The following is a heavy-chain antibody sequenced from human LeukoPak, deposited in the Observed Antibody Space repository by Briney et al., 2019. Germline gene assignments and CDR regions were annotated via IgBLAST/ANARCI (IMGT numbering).Heavy chain of an antibody. CDR3: ARLSVAVVDADY. CDR2: ISNNGGST. J-gene: IGHJ4*02. D-gene: IGHD6-19*01. Sequence: GGSLRLSCAASGFTFSSYAMHWVRQAPGKGLEYVSAISNNGGSTYYANSVKGRFTISRDNSKNTLYLQMGGLRAEDMAVYCCARLSVAVVDADYWGQGTLVTVSS. V-gene: IGHV3-64*01. CDR1: GFTFSSYA.